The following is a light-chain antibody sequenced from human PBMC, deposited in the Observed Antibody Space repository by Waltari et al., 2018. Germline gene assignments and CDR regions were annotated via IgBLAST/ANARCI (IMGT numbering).Light chain of an antibody. V-gene: IGLV1-40*01. Sequence: SGLTQPPSVSGAAGQRVIISCTGTSSNLGSNYHVHRYQQFPGTAPKVLIYANENRPSGIPDRFSASKSGTSASLTITGLQTEDEADYYCQSYDNNLRAWVFGGGTKVTVL. J-gene: IGLJ3*02. CDR3: QSYDNNLRAWV. CDR2: ANE. CDR1: SSNLGSNYH.